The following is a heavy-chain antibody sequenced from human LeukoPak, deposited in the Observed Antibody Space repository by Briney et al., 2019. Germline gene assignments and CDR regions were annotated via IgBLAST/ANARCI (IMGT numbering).Heavy chain of an antibody. CDR2: IIPIFGTA. V-gene: IGHV1-69*05. CDR3: ARDMSTRVTPISYAIDV. CDR1: GGTFSSYA. J-gene: IGHJ3*01. D-gene: IGHD4-23*01. Sequence: ASVKVSCKASGGTFSSYAISWVRQAPGQGLEWMGGIIPIFGTANYAQKFQGRVTMTRDTSTTTVSLELSSLRSEDTAVYYCARDMSTRVTPISYAIDVWGQGTMVTVSS.